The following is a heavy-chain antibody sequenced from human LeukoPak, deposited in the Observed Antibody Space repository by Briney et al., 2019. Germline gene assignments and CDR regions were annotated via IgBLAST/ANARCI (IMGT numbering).Heavy chain of an antibody. J-gene: IGHJ4*02. CDR1: GFTFSSYG. D-gene: IGHD6-13*01. V-gene: IGHV3-30*18. CDR2: ISYDGSNK. CDR3: AKAAADPYYFDY. Sequence: GGSPRLSCAASGFTFSSYGMHWVRQAPGKGLEWVAVISYDGSNKYYADSVKGRFTISRDNSKNTLYLQMNSLRAEDTAVYYCAKAAADPYYFDYWGQGTLVTVSS.